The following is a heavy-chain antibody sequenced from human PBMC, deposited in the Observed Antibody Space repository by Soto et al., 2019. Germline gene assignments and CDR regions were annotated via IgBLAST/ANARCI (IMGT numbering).Heavy chain of an antibody. CDR2: ISAYNGNT. V-gene: IGHV1-18*01. Sequence: GASVKVSCKASGYTFTSYGISWVRQAPGQGLEWMGWISAYNGNTNYAQKLQGRVTMTTDTSTSTAYMELRSLRSDDTAVYYCARDRKQLVLREFDFPNLRDYWGQGTLVTVSS. J-gene: IGHJ4*02. CDR3: ARDRKQLVLREFDFPNLRDY. CDR1: GYTFTSYG. D-gene: IGHD6-6*01.